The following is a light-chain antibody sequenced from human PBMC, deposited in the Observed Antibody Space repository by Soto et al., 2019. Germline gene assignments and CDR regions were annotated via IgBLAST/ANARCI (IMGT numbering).Light chain of an antibody. Sequence: ETVLTQSPATLSVSAGDRVTLSCRASRYVSTNLGWYHQKPGQTPRLILYGASNRATGIPDRFSGSASRARTEFTLTISSLEPEDSAVYYCQQRSDSYTFGQGTTLEIK. CDR1: RYVSTN. V-gene: IGKV3-15*01. CDR2: GAS. CDR3: QQRSDSYT. J-gene: IGKJ2*01.